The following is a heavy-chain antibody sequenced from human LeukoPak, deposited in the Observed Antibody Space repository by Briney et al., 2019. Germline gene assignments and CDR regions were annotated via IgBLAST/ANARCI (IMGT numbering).Heavy chain of an antibody. J-gene: IGHJ4*02. CDR2: ISYDGSNK. CDR1: GFTFSSYA. V-gene: IGHV3-30-3*01. Sequence: GGSLRLSCAASGFTFSSYAMHWVRQAPGRGLEWVAVISYDGSNKYYADSVKGRFTISRDNSKNTLYLQMNSLRAEDTAVYYCAKGQGQVDYWGQGTLVTVSS. CDR3: AKGQGQVDY.